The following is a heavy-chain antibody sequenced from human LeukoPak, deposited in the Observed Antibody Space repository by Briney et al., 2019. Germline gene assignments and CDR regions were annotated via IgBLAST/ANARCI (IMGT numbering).Heavy chain of an antibody. CDR2: ISADSATT. CDR3: ARKSASGNYPLDS. Sequence: PGGSLRLSCAASEFNFGGYSMTWVRQAPGKGLEWVSVISADSATTFYADSVKGRFTISRDNAKNTVFLQMSSLRAEDTALYYCARKSASGNYPLDSWGRGTLVTVSS. J-gene: IGHJ4*02. D-gene: IGHD3-10*01. V-gene: IGHV3-23*01. CDR1: EFNFGGYS.